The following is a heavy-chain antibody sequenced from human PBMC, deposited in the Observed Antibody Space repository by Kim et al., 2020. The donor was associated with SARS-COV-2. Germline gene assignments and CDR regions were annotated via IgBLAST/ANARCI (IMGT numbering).Heavy chain of an antibody. CDR2: ISDSGRNT. CDR1: GFTFSSNA. CDR3: AKDRGFGDPPGEYFQH. V-gene: IGHV3-23*01. J-gene: IGHJ1*01. Sequence: GGSLRLSCAASGFTFSSNAMNWVRQAPGKGLEWVSGISDSGRNTYYADSVKGRFTISRDNSKNTLYLQMNSLRADDTAVYYCAKDRGFGDPPGEYFQHWGQGTLVTVSS. D-gene: IGHD2-15*01.